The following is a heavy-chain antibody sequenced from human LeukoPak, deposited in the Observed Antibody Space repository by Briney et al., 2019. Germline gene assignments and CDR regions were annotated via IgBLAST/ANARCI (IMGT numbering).Heavy chain of an antibody. J-gene: IGHJ4*02. V-gene: IGHV3-7*01. Sequence: GGSLRLSCAASAFTFNANWMDWVRQDPGKGLEWVSTMKEDGSEIYYVDSVNGRFTISSENATKLLYLQMETLRAQDSVVFQCVRESLRYYQDTSGSRYYFDLWGQGTLVTVSA. D-gene: IGHD3-10*01. CDR3: VRESLRYYQDTSGSRYYFDL. CDR2: MKEDGSEI. CDR1: AFTFNANW.